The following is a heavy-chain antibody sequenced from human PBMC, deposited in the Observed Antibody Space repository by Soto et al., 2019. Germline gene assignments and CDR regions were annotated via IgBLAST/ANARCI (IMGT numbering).Heavy chain of an antibody. V-gene: IGHV1-2*02. CDR1: GYTFTGYY. CDR3: ARGGIAARRVKYYYHGMDV. Sequence: ASVKVSCKASGYTFTGYYMHWVRQAPVQGLEWMGWINPNSGGTNYAQKFQGRVTMTRETSISTAYMELSRLRSDDMAVYYCARGGIAARRVKYYYHGMDVWG. CDR2: INPNSGGT. J-gene: IGHJ6*02. D-gene: IGHD6-6*01.